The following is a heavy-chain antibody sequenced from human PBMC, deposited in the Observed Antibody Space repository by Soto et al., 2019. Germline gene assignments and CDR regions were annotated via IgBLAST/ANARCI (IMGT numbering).Heavy chain of an antibody. CDR1: GGTFSSYA. V-gene: IGHV1-69*01. D-gene: IGHD2-2*01. Sequence: QVQLVQSGAEVKKPGSSVKVSCKASGGTFSSYAISWVRQAPGQGLEWMGGIIPISDTTNYAQKFQGRVTNTADESTDTAYMELRSLKSEDTAVDYCSGSQGSSTSLEIYYCFYYRMDVWGQGTKVTVSS. CDR3: SGSQGSSTSLEIYYCFYYRMDV. CDR2: IIPISDTT. J-gene: IGHJ6*02.